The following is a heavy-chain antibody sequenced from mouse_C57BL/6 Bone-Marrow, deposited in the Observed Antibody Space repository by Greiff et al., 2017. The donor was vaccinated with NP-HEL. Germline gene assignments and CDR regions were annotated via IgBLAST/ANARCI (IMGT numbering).Heavy chain of an antibody. V-gene: IGHV1-26*01. D-gene: IGHD2-4*01. CDR2: ITPNNGGT. Sequence: EVQLQQSGPELVKPGASVKISCKASGYTFTDYYMNWVKQSHGKSLEWIGDITPNNGGTSYNQKFKGKATLTVDKSSSTAYMELRSLTSEDSAVYYCARRRIYYDYDPYYYAMDYWGQGTSVTVSS. CDR3: ARRRIYYDYDPYYYAMDY. J-gene: IGHJ4*01. CDR1: GYTFTDYY.